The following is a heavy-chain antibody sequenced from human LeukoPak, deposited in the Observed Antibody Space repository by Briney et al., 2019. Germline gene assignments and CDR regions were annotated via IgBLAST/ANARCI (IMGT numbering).Heavy chain of an antibody. J-gene: IGHJ4*02. CDR1: GGSISSYY. V-gene: IGHV4-59*01. D-gene: IGHD6-13*01. CDR2: IYYSGST. CDR3: AREGSSWPYYFDY. Sequence: SGTLSLTCTVSGGSISSYYWSWIRQPPGKGLEWIGYIYYSGSTSYNPSLKSRVTISVDTSNNQFSLKLSSVTAADTAVYYCAREGSSWPYYFDYWGQGTLVTVSS.